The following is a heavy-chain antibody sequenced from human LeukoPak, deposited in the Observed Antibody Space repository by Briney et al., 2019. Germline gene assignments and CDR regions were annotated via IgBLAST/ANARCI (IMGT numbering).Heavy chain of an antibody. CDR2: ISGSGGST. J-gene: IGHJ4*02. Sequence: GGSLRLSCAASGFTFSSYAMNWVRQAPGKGLEWVSAISGSGGSTYYADSVKGRFTISRDNSKNTLYLQMNSLRAEDTAVYYCAKNYDILTGYYGIDYWGQGTLVTVSS. CDR1: GFTFSSYA. CDR3: AKNYDILTGYYGIDY. D-gene: IGHD3-9*01. V-gene: IGHV3-23*01.